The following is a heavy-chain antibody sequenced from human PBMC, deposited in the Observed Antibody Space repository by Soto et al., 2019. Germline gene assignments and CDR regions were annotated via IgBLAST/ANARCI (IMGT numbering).Heavy chain of an antibody. J-gene: IGHJ6*02. CDR1: GYTFTSYY. D-gene: IGHD3-3*01. CDR3: ARDRGDFWSGYSNDQDYYYYYGMDV. CDR2: INPSGGST. Sequence: QVQLVQSGAEVKKPGASVKVSCKASGYTFTSYYMHWVRQAPGQGLEWMGIINPSGGSTSYAQKLQGRVTMTRDTSTSTVYMELSSLRSEDTAVYYCARDRGDFWSGYSNDQDYYYYYGMDVWGQGTTVTVSS. V-gene: IGHV1-46*01.